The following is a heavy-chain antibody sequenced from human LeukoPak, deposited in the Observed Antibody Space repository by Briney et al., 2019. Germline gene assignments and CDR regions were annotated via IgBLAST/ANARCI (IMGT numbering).Heavy chain of an antibody. CDR3: AKDDYYDTSGYRD. D-gene: IGHD3-22*01. J-gene: IGHJ4*02. CDR1: GFTFSSYG. Sequence: GGSLRLSCAASGFTFSSYGMHWVRQAPGKGLEWVAVISYDVGKKYYADSVKGRFTISRDNSKNTLYLQMNSLRAEDTAVYCCAKDDYYDTSGYRDWGQGTLVTVSS. CDR2: ISYDVGKK. V-gene: IGHV3-30*18.